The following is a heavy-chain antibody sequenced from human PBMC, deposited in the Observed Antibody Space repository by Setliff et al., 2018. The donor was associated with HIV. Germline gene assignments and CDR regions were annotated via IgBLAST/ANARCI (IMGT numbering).Heavy chain of an antibody. V-gene: IGHV1-46*01. D-gene: IGHD3-22*01. CDR3: VRAYDQDFQH. CDR1: GGTFSSYA. CDR2: INPAGNPT. J-gene: IGHJ1*01. Sequence: ASVKVSCKASGGTFSSYAIHWVRQAPGQGLEWMGIINPAGNPTSYAQKFQGRVTITRDTSASTAYMELSSLRSEDSAVYYCVRAYDQDFQHWGQGTVVTVSS.